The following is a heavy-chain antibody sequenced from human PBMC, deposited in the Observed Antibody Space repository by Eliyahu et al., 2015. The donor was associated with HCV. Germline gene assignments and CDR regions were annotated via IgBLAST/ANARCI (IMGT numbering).Heavy chain of an antibody. CDR3: VKEWSIAARLWDYYYYYGMDV. J-gene: IGHJ6*02. Sequence: EVQLVESGGGLVQXGGSLXLSCSASGFTFXXXAMXWFRQAPGKGXEYVSAISSNGGSTYYADSVKGRFTISRDNSKNTLYLQMSSLRAEDTAVYYCVKEWSIAARLWDYYYYYGMDVWGQGTTVTVSS. D-gene: IGHD6-6*01. CDR1: GFTFXXXA. V-gene: IGHV3-64D*09. CDR2: ISSNGGST.